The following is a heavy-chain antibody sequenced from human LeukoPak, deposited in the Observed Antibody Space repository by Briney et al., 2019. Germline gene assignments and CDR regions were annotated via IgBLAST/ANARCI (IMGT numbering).Heavy chain of an antibody. D-gene: IGHD3-10*01. Sequence: AGGSLRLPCAASGFTFSSYAMHWVRQAPGKGLEWVAVISYDGSNKYYADSVKGRFTISRDNSKNTLYLQMNSLRAEDTAVYYCARASTMVRGVIPTYYFDYWGQGTLVTVSS. CDR1: GFTFSSYA. J-gene: IGHJ4*02. V-gene: IGHV3-30*04. CDR3: ARASTMVRGVIPTYYFDY. CDR2: ISYDGSNK.